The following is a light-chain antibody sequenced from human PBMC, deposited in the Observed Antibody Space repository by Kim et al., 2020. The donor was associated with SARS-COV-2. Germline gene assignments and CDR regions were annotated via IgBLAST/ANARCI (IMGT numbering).Light chain of an antibody. Sequence: EIVLTQSPGTLSLSPGERATLSCRASQGVSSTYIAWYQKKPGQAPRLLIYGASSRAAGIPDRFSGSGSGTDFTLTISRLEPEDFAVYFCQQFVSSPTFGQGTKVDIK. CDR3: QQFVSSPT. J-gene: IGKJ1*01. CDR1: QGVSSTY. CDR2: GAS. V-gene: IGKV3-20*01.